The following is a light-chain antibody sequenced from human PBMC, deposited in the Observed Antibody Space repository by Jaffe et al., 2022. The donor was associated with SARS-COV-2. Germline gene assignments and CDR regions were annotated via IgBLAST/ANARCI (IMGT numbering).Light chain of an antibody. Sequence: QSALTQPASVSGSPGQSISISCTGTSSDVGGYNYVSWYQQHPGKAPKLMIYDVSSRPSGVSNRFSGSKSANTASLTISGLQAEDEADYYCSSYASSGAVLFGGGTKLTVL. CDR2: DVS. V-gene: IGLV2-14*03. CDR3: SSYASSGAVL. J-gene: IGLJ2*01. CDR1: SSDVGGYNY.